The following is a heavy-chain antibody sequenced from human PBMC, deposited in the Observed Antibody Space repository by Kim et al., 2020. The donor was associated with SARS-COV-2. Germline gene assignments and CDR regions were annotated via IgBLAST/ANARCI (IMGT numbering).Heavy chain of an antibody. CDR2: ISAYNGNT. V-gene: IGHV1-18*01. J-gene: IGHJ4*02. CDR3: AREVEYYYDSSGYYY. CDR1: GYTFTSYG. Sequence: ASVKVSCKASGYTFTSYGISWVRQAPGQGLEWMGWISAYNGNTNYAQKLQGRFTMTTDTSTSTAYMELRSLRSDDTAVYYCAREVEYYYDSSGYYYWGQGTLVTVSS. D-gene: IGHD3-22*01.